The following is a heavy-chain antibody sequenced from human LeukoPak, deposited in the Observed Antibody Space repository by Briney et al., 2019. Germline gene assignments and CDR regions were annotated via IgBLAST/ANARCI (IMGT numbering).Heavy chain of an antibody. CDR1: GGSISSSNW. V-gene: IGHV4-4*02. J-gene: IGHJ4*02. CDR3: ARFSLSDYVWGSYRTLDY. CDR2: IYHSGST. D-gene: IGHD3-16*02. Sequence: SETLSLTCAVSGGSISSSNWWSWVRQPPGKGLEWIGEIYHSGSTNYNPSLKSRVTISVDASKNQFSLKLSSVTAADTAVYYCARFSLSDYVWGSYRTLDYWGQGTLVAVSS.